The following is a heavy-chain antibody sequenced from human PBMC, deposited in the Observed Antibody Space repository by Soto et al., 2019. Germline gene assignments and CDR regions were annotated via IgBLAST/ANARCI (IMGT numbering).Heavy chain of an antibody. V-gene: IGHV1-69*12. Sequence: QVQLVQSGAEVKKPGSSVKVSCKASGGTLSSYAISWVRQAPGQGLEWMGGITFSGTTNYAQKLQGTVTITADESTNTAYMELSSLRSEDSAVYYCASHDSTGYLYWYSDLWGRGTLVTVSS. CDR3: ASHDSTGYLYWYSDL. J-gene: IGHJ2*01. D-gene: IGHD5-18*01. CDR2: ITFSGTT. CDR1: GGTLSSYA.